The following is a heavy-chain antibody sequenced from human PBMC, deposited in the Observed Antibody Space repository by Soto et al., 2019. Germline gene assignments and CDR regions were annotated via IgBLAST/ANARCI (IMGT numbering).Heavy chain of an antibody. CDR1: GFAFSSYE. CDR2: ISSSAKTI. CDR3: ARDRDSDTFFPYFYGMDV. V-gene: IGHV3-48*03. D-gene: IGHD3-16*01. Sequence: EVQLVESGGGLVQPGGSLGLSCAASGFAFSSYEMNWVRQAPGKGLEWVSYISSSAKTIYYADSVKGRFTISRDNAKSSLYLQMNRLRADDAAVYYCARDRDSDTFFPYFYGMDVWGQGTTVTVSS. J-gene: IGHJ6*02.